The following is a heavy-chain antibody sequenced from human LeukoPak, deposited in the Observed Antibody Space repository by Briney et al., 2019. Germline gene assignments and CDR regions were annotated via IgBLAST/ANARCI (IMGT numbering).Heavy chain of an antibody. J-gene: IGHJ3*02. CDR2: IWYDGSNK. CDR1: GFTFSSYG. D-gene: IGHD3-10*01. V-gene: IGHV3-33*06. CDR3: AKDGGMVRGITHAFDI. Sequence: PGGSLRLSCAASGFTFSSYGMHWVRQAPGEGLEWVAVIWYDGSNKYYADSVKGRFTISRDNSTNTLYLQMNSLRAEDTAVYYCAKDGGMVRGITHAFDIWGQATMPTVPS.